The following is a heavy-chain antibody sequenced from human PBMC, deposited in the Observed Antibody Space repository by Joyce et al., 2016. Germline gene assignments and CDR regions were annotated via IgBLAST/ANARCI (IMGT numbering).Heavy chain of an antibody. D-gene: IGHD3-3*01. CDR2: IYFSGST. CDR1: GCSISSGDYY. Sequence: QVQLQESGPGLVKPSQTLSLTCTVSGCSISSGDYYWSWVRQSPGKGLEWIGYIYFSGSTHRNPSLKSRLTISADTSKNQFSLKVRSVTAADTAVYYCARGNGDFWSGYYNYFDYWGQGILVTVSS. CDR3: ARGNGDFWSGYYNYFDY. J-gene: IGHJ4*02. V-gene: IGHV4-30-4*01.